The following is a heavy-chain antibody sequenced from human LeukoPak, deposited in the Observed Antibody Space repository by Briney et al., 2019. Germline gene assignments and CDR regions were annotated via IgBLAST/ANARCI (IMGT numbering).Heavy chain of an antibody. CDR2: ISGSGGST. J-gene: IGHJ6*03. CDR3: AKDGDSSSFIFYYYYYMNV. D-gene: IGHD6-13*01. V-gene: IGHV3-23*01. Sequence: LSGGSLRLSCAASGFTFSSYAMSWVRQAPGKGLEWVSAISGSGGSTYYADSVKGRFTISRDNSKNTLYLQMNSLRAEDTAVYYCAKDGDSSSFIFYYYYYMNVWGKGTTVTVSS. CDR1: GFTFSSYA.